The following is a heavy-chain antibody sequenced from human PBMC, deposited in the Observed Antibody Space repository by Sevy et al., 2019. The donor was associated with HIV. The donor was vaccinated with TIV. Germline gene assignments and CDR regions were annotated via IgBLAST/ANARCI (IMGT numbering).Heavy chain of an antibody. D-gene: IGHD2-2*01. J-gene: IGHJ4*02. CDR2: IYYSGST. CDR1: GGSISSYY. CDR3: ARDMLGYCSSTSCYAEGYFDY. V-gene: IGHV4-59*01. Sequence: SGTLSLTCTVSGGSISSYYWSWIRQPPGKGLEWIGYIYYSGSTNYNPSLKSRVTISVDTSKNQFSLKLSSVTAADTAVYYCARDMLGYCSSTSCYAEGYFDYWGQGTLVTVSS.